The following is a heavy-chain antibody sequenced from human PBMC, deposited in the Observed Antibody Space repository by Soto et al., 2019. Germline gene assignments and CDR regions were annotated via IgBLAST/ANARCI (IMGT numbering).Heavy chain of an antibody. CDR3: AADLEGGVTMVRGALVDP. J-gene: IGHJ5*02. Sequence: ASVKVSCKASGFTFTSSAVQWVRQARVQRLEWIGWLVVGSGNKNYAQNFQERVTITREMSTSTPYMELSSLRSEDTAVYYCAADLEGGVTMVRGALVDPWGQGTLVTVSS. CDR2: LVVGSGNK. D-gene: IGHD3-10*01. CDR1: GFTFTSSA. V-gene: IGHV1-58*01.